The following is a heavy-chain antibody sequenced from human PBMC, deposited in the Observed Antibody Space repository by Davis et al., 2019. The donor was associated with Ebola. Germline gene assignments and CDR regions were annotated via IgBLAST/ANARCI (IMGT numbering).Heavy chain of an antibody. CDR2: IKQDGSEK. CDR1: GFTFSSYW. CDR3: ARDWRLSEGVSDY. Sequence: GESLKIPCAASGFTFSSYWMSWVRQAPGKGLEWVANIKQDGSEKYYVDSVKGRFTISRDNAKNSLYLQMNSLRAEDTAVYYCARDWRLSEGVSDYWGQGTLVTVSS. V-gene: IGHV3-7*03. J-gene: IGHJ4*02. D-gene: IGHD6-25*01.